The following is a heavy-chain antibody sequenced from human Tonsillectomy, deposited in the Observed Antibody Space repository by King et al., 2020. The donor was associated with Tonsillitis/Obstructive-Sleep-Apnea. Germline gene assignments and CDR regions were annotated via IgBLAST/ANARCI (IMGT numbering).Heavy chain of an antibody. Sequence: VQLVESGGGLVKPGGSLRLSCAASGFTFSDYYMSWIRQAPGKGLEWVSYISSSSSYTNYADSVKGRFTISRDNAKNSLYLQMNSLRAEDTAVYYCARSLAPFYDFWTYYYYYYYMDVWGNGTTVTVSS. V-gene: IGHV3-11*05. CDR3: ARSLAPFYDFWTYYYYYYYMDV. J-gene: IGHJ6*03. D-gene: IGHD3-3*01. CDR2: ISSSSSYT. CDR1: GFTFSDYY.